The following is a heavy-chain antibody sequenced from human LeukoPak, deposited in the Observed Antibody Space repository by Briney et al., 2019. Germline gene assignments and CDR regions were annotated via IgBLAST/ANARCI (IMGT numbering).Heavy chain of an antibody. CDR1: GFTFGDYA. CDR2: IRSKAYGGTT. CDR3: ARDPRGSYGPDAFDI. D-gene: IGHD1-26*01. J-gene: IGHJ3*02. Sequence: GGSLRLSCTASGFTFGDYAMSWVRQAPGKGLEWVGFIRSKAYGGTTEYAASVKGRFTISRDDSKSIAYLQMNSLKTEDTAVYYCARDPRGSYGPDAFDIWGQGTMVTVSS. V-gene: IGHV3-49*04.